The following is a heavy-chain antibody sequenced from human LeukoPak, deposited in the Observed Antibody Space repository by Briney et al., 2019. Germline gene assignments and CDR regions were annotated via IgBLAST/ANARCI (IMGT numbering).Heavy chain of an antibody. V-gene: IGHV3-33*01. D-gene: IGHD4-17*01. J-gene: IGHJ3*02. CDR3: ARGQGDYGVSDAFDI. CDR2: IWYDGSNK. CDR1: GFTFSTYA. Sequence: PGGSLRLSCAASGFTFSTYAMHWVRQAPGKGPEWVEVIWYDGSNKYYTDSVKGRFTISRDNSKNTLYLQMSSLRAEDTAVYYCARGQGDYGVSDAFDIWGQGTMVTVSS.